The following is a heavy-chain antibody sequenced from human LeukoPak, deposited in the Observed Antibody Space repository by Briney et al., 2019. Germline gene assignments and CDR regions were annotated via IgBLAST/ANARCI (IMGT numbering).Heavy chain of an antibody. CDR1: GFTFTSDA. CDR2: TFSRGTT. J-gene: IGHJ4*02. V-gene: IGHV3-23*01. D-gene: IGHD3-22*01. CDR3: AKDQSGSYYDSSGSGNFDY. Sequence: GGSLRLSCVASGFTFTSDAMNWVRQAPGKGLEWVSSTFSRGTTQYADSVKGRFTVSRDTSKNTLYLQMNSLRADDTAVYYCAKDQSGSYYDSSGSGNFDYWGQGTLVTVSS.